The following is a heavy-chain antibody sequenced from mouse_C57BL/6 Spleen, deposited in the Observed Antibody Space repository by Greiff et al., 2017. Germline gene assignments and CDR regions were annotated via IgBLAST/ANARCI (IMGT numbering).Heavy chain of an antibody. CDR2: IDPSDSET. J-gene: IGHJ2*01. Sequence: QVQLQQPGAELVRPGSSVKLSCKASGYTFTSYWMHWVKQRPIQGLEWIGNIDPSDSETHYNQKFKDKDTLTVDKSSSTAYMQLSSLTSEDSAVYYCARLGLTGNYFDYWGQGTTLTVSS. CDR3: ARLGLTGNYFDY. D-gene: IGHD4-1*01. V-gene: IGHV1-52*01. CDR1: GYTFTSYW.